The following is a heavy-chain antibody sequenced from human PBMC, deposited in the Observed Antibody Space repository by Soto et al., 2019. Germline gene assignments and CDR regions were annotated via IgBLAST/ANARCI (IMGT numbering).Heavy chain of an antibody. CDR2: ISGSDGKT. CDR1: GFSFGSYA. CDR3: ARWSYLDY. V-gene: IGHV3-23*01. D-gene: IGHD3-3*01. J-gene: IGHJ4*02. Sequence: GGSLRLSCAASGFSFGSYALSWVRQAPGKGLEWVSTISGSDGKTFYADSVRGRFSISRDTSQNTLYLQMNSLRADDTAIYYCARWSYLDYWGQGTRVTVSS.